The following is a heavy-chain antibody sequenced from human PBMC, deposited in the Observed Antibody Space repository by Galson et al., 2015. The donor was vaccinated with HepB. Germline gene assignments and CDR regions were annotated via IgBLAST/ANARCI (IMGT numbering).Heavy chain of an antibody. J-gene: IGHJ4*02. V-gene: IGHV3-30-3*01. CDR3: ARDLPQIDFWSGYYPDY. D-gene: IGHD3-3*01. Sequence: SLRLSCAASGFTFSSYAMHWVRQAPGKGLEWVAVISYDGTNKYYADSVKGRFTISRDNSKNTLYLQMNSLRAEDTAVYYCARDLPQIDFWSGYYPDYWGQGTLVTVSS. CDR2: ISYDGTNK. CDR1: GFTFSSYA.